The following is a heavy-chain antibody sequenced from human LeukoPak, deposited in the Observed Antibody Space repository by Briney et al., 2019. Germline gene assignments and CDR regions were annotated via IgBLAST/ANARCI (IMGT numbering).Heavy chain of an antibody. CDR3: ARVKRYTHAFDI. D-gene: IGHD2-2*02. J-gene: IGHJ3*02. CDR2: INHSGST. Sequence: SETLSLTCAVYGGFFSGYYWSWIRQPPGKGLEWIGEINHSGSTNYNPSLKSRVTISVDTSKNQFSLKLSSVTAADTAVYYCARVKRYTHAFDIWGQGTMVTVSS. V-gene: IGHV4-34*01. CDR1: GGFFSGYY.